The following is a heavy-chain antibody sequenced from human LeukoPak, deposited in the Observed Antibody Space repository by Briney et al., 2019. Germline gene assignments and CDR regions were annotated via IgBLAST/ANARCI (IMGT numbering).Heavy chain of an antibody. CDR1: GFTVSSNY. CDR2: IYSGGST. J-gene: IGHJ4*02. CDR3: ARGIKQWLEAPGY. Sequence: QPGGSLRLSCAASGFTVSSNYMSWVRQARGKGLEWVSVIYSGGSTYYADSVKGRFTISRDNSKNTLYLQMNSLRAEDTAVYYCARGIKQWLEAPGYWGQGTLVTVSS. D-gene: IGHD6-19*01. V-gene: IGHV3-66*01.